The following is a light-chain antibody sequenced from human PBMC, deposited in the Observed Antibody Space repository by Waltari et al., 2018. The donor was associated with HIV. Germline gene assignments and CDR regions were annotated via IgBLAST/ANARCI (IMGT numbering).Light chain of an antibody. V-gene: IGLV2-8*01. CDR3: SSYAGSNNVL. CDR2: EVT. CDR1: SSDVGGYNS. Sequence: QSALTQPPSASGSPGQSVAISSTGTSSDVGGYNSVSWYQQHPGKAPKLMIYEVTKRPSGVPDRFSGSKSGNTASLTVSGLQAEDEADYYCSSYAGSNNVLFGGGTKLTVL. J-gene: IGLJ2*01.